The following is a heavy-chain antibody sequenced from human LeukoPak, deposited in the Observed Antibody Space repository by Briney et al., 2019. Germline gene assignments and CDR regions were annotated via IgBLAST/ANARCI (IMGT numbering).Heavy chain of an antibody. Sequence: PGGSLRLSRAASRFTVSSNYMSWVRQAPGKGLEWVSVIYSGGSTSYADSVKGRFTISSDNSKNTMYLQMNNLRAEDTAVYYCARDWVRFGVDPLWYCDLWGRGTLVTVSS. V-gene: IGHV3-66*01. CDR2: IYSGGST. D-gene: IGHD3-3*01. CDR1: RFTVSSNY. CDR3: ARDWVRFGVDPLWYCDL. J-gene: IGHJ2*01.